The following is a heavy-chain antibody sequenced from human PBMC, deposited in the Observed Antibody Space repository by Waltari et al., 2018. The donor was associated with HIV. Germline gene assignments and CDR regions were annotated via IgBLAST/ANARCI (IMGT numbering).Heavy chain of an antibody. CDR2: IYHSGST. CDR3: ARDHYYDSSGYYFVWFDP. CDR1: GYSISSGYY. D-gene: IGHD3-22*01. J-gene: IGHJ5*02. V-gene: IGHV4-38-2*02. Sequence: QVQLQESGPGLVKPSETLSLTCAVSGYSISSGYYWGWIRQPPGKGLEWIGSIYHSGSTYYNPSLKSRVTISVDTSKNQFSLKLSSVTAADTAVYYCARDHYYDSSGYYFVWFDPWGQGTLVTVSS.